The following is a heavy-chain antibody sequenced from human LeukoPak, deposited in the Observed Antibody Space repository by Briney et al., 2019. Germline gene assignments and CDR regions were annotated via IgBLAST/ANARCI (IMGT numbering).Heavy chain of an antibody. CDR2: INSGGSTI. Sequence: GGSLRLSCAASGFTFSSYWVYWVRQVPGKGLVWVSRINSGGSTISYADSVKGRFTISRDNTKNTLYLQMNSLRAEDTAVYYCAKDLDYGGYHAFDIWGQGTMVTVSS. CDR1: GFTFSSYW. V-gene: IGHV3-74*01. D-gene: IGHD4-17*01. J-gene: IGHJ3*02. CDR3: AKDLDYGGYHAFDI.